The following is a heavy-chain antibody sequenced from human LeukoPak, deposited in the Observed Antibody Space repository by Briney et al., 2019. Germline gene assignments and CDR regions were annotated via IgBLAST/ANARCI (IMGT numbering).Heavy chain of an antibody. V-gene: IGHV3-66*01. Sequence: AGGSLRLSCAASGFTVSSNYMSWVRQAPGKGLEWVSLIYSGGSTYYADSVKGRFTISRDNSKNTLYLQMNSLRAEDTAVYYCARGRGLLWFGELVYWGQGTLVTVSS. CDR3: ARGRGLLWFGELVY. D-gene: IGHD3-10*01. CDR2: IYSGGST. CDR1: GFTVSSNY. J-gene: IGHJ4*02.